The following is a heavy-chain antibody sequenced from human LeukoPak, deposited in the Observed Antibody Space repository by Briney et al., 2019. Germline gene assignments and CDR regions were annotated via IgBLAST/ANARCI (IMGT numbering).Heavy chain of an antibody. CDR1: GFTFSSYS. CDR2: ISSSSSYI. J-gene: IGHJ6*02. V-gene: IGHV3-21*01. CDR3: ARDRFIVVVPAEYYYAMDV. Sequence: HGGSLRLSCAASGFTFSSYSMNWVRQAPGKGLEWVSSISSSSSYIYYADSVKGRFTISRDNAKNSLYLQMNSLRAEDTAVYYCARDRFIVVVPAEYYYAMDVWDQGTTVTVSS. D-gene: IGHD2-2*01.